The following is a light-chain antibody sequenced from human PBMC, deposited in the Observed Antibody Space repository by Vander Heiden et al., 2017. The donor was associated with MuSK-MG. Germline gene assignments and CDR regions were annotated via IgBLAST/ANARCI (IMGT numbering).Light chain of an antibody. V-gene: IGKV4-1*01. CDR1: QSAFVTFNRKNY. CDR2: WAS. CDR3: QQYYGSFRS. J-gene: IGKJ4*01. Sequence: IVLTQPPASLAVSLGETATISCQSSQSAFVTFNRKNYLAWYQQKPGHPPRLLIYWASFRESGVPDRFSGSGSGTDFTLTINSLQPEDVAVYFCQQYYGSFRSFGGGTQLEI.